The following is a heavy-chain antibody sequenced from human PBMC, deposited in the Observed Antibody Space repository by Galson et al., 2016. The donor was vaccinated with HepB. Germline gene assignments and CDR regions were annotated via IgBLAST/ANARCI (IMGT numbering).Heavy chain of an antibody. D-gene: IGHD3-22*01. Sequence: SLRLSCAASGFRFTYYGLHWVRQAPGKGLEWVAVISYDGSNKYYADSVKGRFTISRDNSKNTLYLQMNSLRAEDTAVYYCASLRSGSYAFDIWGQGTMVTVSS. V-gene: IGHV3-30*03. CDR2: ISYDGSNK. J-gene: IGHJ3*02. CDR1: GFRFTYYG. CDR3: ASLRSGSYAFDI.